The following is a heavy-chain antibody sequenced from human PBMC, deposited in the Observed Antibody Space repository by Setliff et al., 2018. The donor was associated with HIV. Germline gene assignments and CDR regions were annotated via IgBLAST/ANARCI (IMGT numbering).Heavy chain of an antibody. V-gene: IGHV4-59*11. CDR3: ARGIDNFWSGYVR. CDR1: GGSISSHY. Sequence: SETLSLTCTVSGGSISSHYWSWIRLPPGKGLEWIGTIYYNGNTNCNPSLKGRVTILVDTSKNLFSLKLSSVTPADTAVYYCARGIDNFWSGYVRWGQGTLVTVSS. J-gene: IGHJ4*02. CDR2: IYYNGNT. D-gene: IGHD3-3*01.